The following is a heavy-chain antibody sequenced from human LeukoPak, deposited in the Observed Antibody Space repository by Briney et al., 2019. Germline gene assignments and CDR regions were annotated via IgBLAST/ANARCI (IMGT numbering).Heavy chain of an antibody. D-gene: IGHD4-17*01. CDR1: GFTFSSYS. CDR2: ISSSSSYI. CDR3: ARGQPHDYGDYGANFDY. V-gene: IGHV3-21*01. J-gene: IGHJ4*02. Sequence: GGSLRLSCAASGFTFSSYSMNWVHQAPGKGLEWVSSISSSSSYIYYADSVKGRFTISRDNAKNSLYLQVNSLRAEDTAVYYCARGQPHDYGDYGANFDYWGQGTLVTVSS.